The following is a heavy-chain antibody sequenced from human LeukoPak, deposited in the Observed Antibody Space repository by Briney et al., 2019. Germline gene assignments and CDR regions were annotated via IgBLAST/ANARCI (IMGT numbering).Heavy chain of an antibody. CDR2: IYPGDSDT. D-gene: IGHD5-24*01. V-gene: IGHV5-51*01. CDR3: ARQARDGYGPTAFDP. Sequence: GESLKISCKGFGDNFNNYWIVWVRQMPGKGLEWMGIIYPGDSDTRYSPSFQGQVTISADKSISTAYLQWSSLKASDTAMYYCARQARDGYGPTAFDPWGQGTLVTVSS. J-gene: IGHJ5*02. CDR1: GDNFNNYW.